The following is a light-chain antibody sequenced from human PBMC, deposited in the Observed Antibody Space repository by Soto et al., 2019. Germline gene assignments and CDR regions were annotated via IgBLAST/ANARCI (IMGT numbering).Light chain of an antibody. CDR1: NIGSKS. CDR2: YDN. V-gene: IGLV3-21*04. Sequence: VLTQPPSVSVAPGKTARITCGGNNIGSKSVHWYQQKPGQAPVLVIYYDNDRPSGIPERFSGSNSGNTATLTISRVEAGDETDYYCQVWDSSSDHVVFGGGTKLTVL. CDR3: QVWDSSSDHVV. J-gene: IGLJ2*01.